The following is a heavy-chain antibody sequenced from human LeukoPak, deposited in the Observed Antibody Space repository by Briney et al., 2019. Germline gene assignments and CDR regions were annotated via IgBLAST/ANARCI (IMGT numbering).Heavy chain of an antibody. CDR2: ISAGADST. Sequence: GGSLRLSCVVSAFGFNTHAMSWVRQAPGKGLEWVSAISAGADSTYYADSVQGRFTISRDNSKNTLYLQMSGLRAEDTAVYFCARGAYGDYDSWGQGTLVTVSS. CDR3: ARGAYGDYDS. V-gene: IGHV3-23*01. J-gene: IGHJ5*01. CDR1: AFGFNTHA. D-gene: IGHD4-17*01.